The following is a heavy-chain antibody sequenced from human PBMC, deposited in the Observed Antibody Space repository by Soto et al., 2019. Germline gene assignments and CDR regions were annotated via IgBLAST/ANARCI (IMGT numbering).Heavy chain of an antibody. V-gene: IGHV1-8*01. Sequence: QVQLVQSGAEVKKPGASVKVSCKASGYTFTSYDINWVRQATGQGLEWMGWMNPNSGNTGYAQKFQGRVTMTRNTSISTSYMELSSLRSEDTAVYYCATPYFDLLPHVDYYYGMDVWGQGTTVTVSS. CDR2: MNPNSGNT. D-gene: IGHD3-9*01. CDR3: ATPYFDLLPHVDYYYGMDV. CDR1: GYTFTSYD. J-gene: IGHJ6*02.